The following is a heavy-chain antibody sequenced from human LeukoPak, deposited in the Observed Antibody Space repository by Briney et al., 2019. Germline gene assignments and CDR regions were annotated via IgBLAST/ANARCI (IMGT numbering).Heavy chain of an antibody. CDR1: GYSISSGDYY. CDR3: ARHPKTIAALGWFDP. D-gene: IGHD6-13*01. Sequence: TSETLSLTCTVSGYSISSGDYYGSWIRQPPGKGLEWIGYIYYSGSTYYNPSLRSRVTISVDRSKNQFSLKLSSVTAADTAVYYCARHPKTIAALGWFDPWGQGTLVTVSS. V-gene: IGHV4-30-4*01. CDR2: IYYSGST. J-gene: IGHJ5*02.